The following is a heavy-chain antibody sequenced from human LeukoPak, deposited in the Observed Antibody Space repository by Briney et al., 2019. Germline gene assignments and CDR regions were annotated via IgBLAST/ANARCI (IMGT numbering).Heavy chain of an antibody. Sequence: SEALSLTCAVSGYSISSGYNWGWIRQPPGKGLEWIRTLSHSGSTYYNPSLKSRITMTMDTSKNQFSLQLTSVTAADTAVYFCARFGSTSGRGFDPWGQGTLVTVSS. CDR1: GYSISSGYN. CDR3: ARFGSTSGRGFDP. V-gene: IGHV4-38-2*01. J-gene: IGHJ5*02. CDR2: LSHSGST. D-gene: IGHD2-2*01.